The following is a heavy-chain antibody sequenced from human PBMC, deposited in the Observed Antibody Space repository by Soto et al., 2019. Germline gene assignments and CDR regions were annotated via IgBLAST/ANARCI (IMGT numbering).Heavy chain of an antibody. CDR2: IIPIFGTA. J-gene: IGHJ5*02. Sequence: QVQLVQSGAEVKKPGSSVKVSCKASGGTFSSYAIRWVRQAPGQGLEWMGGIIPIFGTANYAQKFQGRVTITADESTSTDYLELSSLRSEDTAVYYCARGPPVLLLLQYNWFDPWGQGTLVTVSS. CDR1: GGTFSSYA. D-gene: IGHD3-10*01. CDR3: ARGPPVLLLLQYNWFDP. V-gene: IGHV1-69*01.